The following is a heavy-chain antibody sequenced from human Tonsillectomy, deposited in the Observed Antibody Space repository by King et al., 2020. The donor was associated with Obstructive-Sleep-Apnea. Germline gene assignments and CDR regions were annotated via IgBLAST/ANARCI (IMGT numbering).Heavy chain of an antibody. D-gene: IGHD3-3*01. J-gene: IGHJ4*02. CDR3: ARGAGDDFWSGYSFNY. Sequence: QLVQSGAEVQKPGASVNVSCKASGYTFTSYGINWVRQAPGQGLEWMGWVSAYNGNTDYAQKFQGRVTMTTDTSTTTAYMVLRSLRSDDTAVYYCARGAGDDFWSGYSFNYWGQGTLVTVSS. CDR2: VSAYNGNT. CDR1: GYTFTSYG. V-gene: IGHV1-18*04.